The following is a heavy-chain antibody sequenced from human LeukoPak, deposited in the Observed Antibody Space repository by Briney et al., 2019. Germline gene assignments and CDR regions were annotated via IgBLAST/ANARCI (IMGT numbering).Heavy chain of an antibody. J-gene: IGHJ4*02. CDR1: GGSISSSRYY. Sequence: SETLSLTCTVFGGSISSSRYYWGWIRQSPGKGLEWIGTIYYSGSTYYNPSLKSRVTMSVDTSKNQFSLELTSVTPADTALYYCARQEGGIQRWSYYFDFWGQGTLVTVSS. V-gene: IGHV4-39*01. CDR2: IYYSGST. CDR3: ARQEGGIQRWSYYFDF. D-gene: IGHD5-18*01.